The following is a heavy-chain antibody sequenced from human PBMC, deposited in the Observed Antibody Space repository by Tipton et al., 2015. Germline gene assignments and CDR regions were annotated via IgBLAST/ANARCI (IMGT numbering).Heavy chain of an antibody. D-gene: IGHD4-17*01. V-gene: IGHV3-33*01. CDR3: ARYRDYGPQQSFDI. CDR1: GFTFSAYV. Sequence: SLRLSCAASGFTFSAYVMHWVRQAPGKGLEWVAIIWHDGTNKYFADSVKGRFTISRDNAKNTVFLQMNHLRANDTAVYYCARYRDYGPQQSFDIWGQGTMVTVSS. CDR2: IWHDGTNK. J-gene: IGHJ3*02.